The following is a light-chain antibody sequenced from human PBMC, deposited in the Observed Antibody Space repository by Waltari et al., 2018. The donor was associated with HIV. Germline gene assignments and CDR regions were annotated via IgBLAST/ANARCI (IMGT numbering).Light chain of an antibody. CDR1: SGSIASNY. Sequence: NFMLTQPHSVSESPGKTVTISCTRSSGSIASNYVQWYQQRPGSAPTTVIYEDNQRPAGVPDRFSGSIDSSSNSASLTISGLKTEDEADYYCQSCDSSNQRVFGGGTKLTVL. J-gene: IGLJ3*02. CDR3: QSCDSSNQRV. CDR2: EDN. V-gene: IGLV6-57*03.